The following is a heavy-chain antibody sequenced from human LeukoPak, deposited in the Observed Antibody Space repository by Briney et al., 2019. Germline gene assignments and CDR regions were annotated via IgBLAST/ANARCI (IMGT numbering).Heavy chain of an antibody. J-gene: IGHJ4*02. CDR1: GFTFSNYY. CDR2: ISGNGGTK. V-gene: IGHV3-11*01. CDR3: GRGIPVDY. Sequence: KPGGSLRLSCAASGFTFSNYYISWIRQAPGKGLEWVSYISGNGGTKYDADSVKGRFIMTRDSAKKSVYLQMTSLRVEDTAVYYCGRGIPVDYWGQGLLVTVSS.